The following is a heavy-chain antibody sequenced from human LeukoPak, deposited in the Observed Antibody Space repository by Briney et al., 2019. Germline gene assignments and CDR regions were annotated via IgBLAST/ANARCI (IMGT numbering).Heavy chain of an antibody. CDR3: ARDRSPRHYYDTSDYHGAAEY. Sequence: ASVKVSCKASGYTFTSYGISWVRQAPGQGLEWMGGISGYNGNTKYAQKLQGRVTMTTDTSTSTAYMDLRSLRYDDTAVYYCARDRSPRHYYDTSDYHGAAEYWGQGTLVTVSS. V-gene: IGHV1-18*01. CDR1: GYTFTSYG. J-gene: IGHJ4*02. CDR2: ISGYNGNT. D-gene: IGHD3-22*01.